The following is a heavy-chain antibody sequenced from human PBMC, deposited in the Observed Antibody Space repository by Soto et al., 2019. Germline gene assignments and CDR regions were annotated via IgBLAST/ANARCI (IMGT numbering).Heavy chain of an antibody. V-gene: IGHV1-69*06. J-gene: IGHJ6*02. D-gene: IGHD2-2*01. CDR1: EDSFSSYP. Sequence: QVQLVQSGTEVRKPGSSVKVSCKASEDSFSSYPVSWVRQAPGQGLEWMGEIVPMLGSLKSAQQLQDRLAISADKLTPTFYLELAGLRSEDTVVFSVASINNGQWYHYAMDFWGQVTTVIVS. CDR3: ASINNGQWYHYAMDF. CDR2: IVPMLGSL.